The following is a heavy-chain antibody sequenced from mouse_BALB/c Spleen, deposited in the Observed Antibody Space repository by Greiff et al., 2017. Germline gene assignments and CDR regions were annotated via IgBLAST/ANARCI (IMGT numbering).Heavy chain of an antibody. J-gene: IGHJ1*01. V-gene: IGHV5-6*01. CDR3: ARQGGPVYYGSSDWYFDV. Sequence: EVKLMESGGDLVKPGGSLKLSCAASGFTFSSYGMSWVRQTPDKRLEWVATISSGGSYTYYPDSVKGRFTISRDNAKNTLYLQMSSLKSEDTAMYYCARQGGPVYYGSSDWYFDVWGAGTTVTVSS. D-gene: IGHD1-1*01. CDR2: ISSGGSYT. CDR1: GFTFSSYG.